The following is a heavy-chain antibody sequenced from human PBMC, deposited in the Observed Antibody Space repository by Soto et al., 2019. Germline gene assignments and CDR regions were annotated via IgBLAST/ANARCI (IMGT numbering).Heavy chain of an antibody. CDR1: GGSISSSSYY. CDR2: IYYSGST. D-gene: IGHD3-3*01. Sequence: SETLSLTCTVSGGSISSSSYYWGWIRQPPGKGLEWIGSIYYSGSTYYNPSLKSRVTISVDTSKSQFSLKLSSVTAADTAVYYCARQGYTDFWSGYSYNWFDPWGQGTLVTVSS. V-gene: IGHV4-39*01. J-gene: IGHJ5*02. CDR3: ARQGYTDFWSGYSYNWFDP.